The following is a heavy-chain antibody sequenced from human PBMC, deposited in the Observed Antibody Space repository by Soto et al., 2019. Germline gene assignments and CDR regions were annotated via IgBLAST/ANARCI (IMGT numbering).Heavy chain of an antibody. V-gene: IGHV2-70*01. CDR3: DRIKQNDNSYYYGMDV. CDR1: GFSLSTSGMC. D-gene: IGHD3-9*01. J-gene: IGHJ6*02. Sequence: SGPTLVNPTQTLTLTCTFSGFSLSTSGMCVSWIRQPPGKALEWLALIDWDDDKYYSTSLKTRLTISKDTSKNQVVLTMTNMDPVETATYYCDRIKQNDNSYYYGMDVWGQGTTVTVSS. CDR2: IDWDDDK.